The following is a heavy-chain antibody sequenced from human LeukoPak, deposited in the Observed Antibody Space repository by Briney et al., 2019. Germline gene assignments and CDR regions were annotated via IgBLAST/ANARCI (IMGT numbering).Heavy chain of an antibody. J-gene: IGHJ4*02. CDR2: IYTSGST. D-gene: IGHD6-13*01. V-gene: IGHV4-61*02. CDR1: GGSISSGSYY. CDR3: AREGRGIAAAGDY. Sequence: SSETLSLTCTVSGGSISSGSYYWSWIRQPAGKGLEWIGRIYTSGSTNYNPSLKSRVTISVDTSKNQFSLKLSSVTAADTAVYYCAREGRGIAAAGDYWGQGTLVTVSS.